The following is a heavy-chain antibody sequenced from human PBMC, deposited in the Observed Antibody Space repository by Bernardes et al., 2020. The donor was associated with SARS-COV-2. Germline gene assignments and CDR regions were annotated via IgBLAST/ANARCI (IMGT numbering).Heavy chain of an antibody. V-gene: IGHV3-23*01. D-gene: IGHD2-15*01. J-gene: IGHJ4*02. Sequence: GGSLRLSCAASGFTFSSYAMSWVRQAPGKGLEWVSAISGSGGSTYYADSVKGRFTISRDNSKNTLYLQMNSLRAEDTAVYYCANLPTYCSGGSCPPYWGQGTLVTVSS. CDR3: ANLPTYCSGGSCPPY. CDR2: ISGSGGST. CDR1: GFTFSSYA.